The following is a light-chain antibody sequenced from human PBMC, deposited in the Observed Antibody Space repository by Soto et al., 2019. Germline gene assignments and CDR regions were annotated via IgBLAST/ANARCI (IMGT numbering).Light chain of an antibody. CDR3: QQYCSSPT. CDR1: QSVSSSY. Sequence: EIVLPQYTGTLSLSPGERATLSCRASQSVSSSYLAWYQQKPGQAPRLLIYGASSRATGIPDRFSGSGSGTDFTLTISRLEPEDFAVYYCQQYCSSPTFGEGRLLEVK. CDR2: GAS. J-gene: IGKJ5*01. V-gene: IGKV3-20*01.